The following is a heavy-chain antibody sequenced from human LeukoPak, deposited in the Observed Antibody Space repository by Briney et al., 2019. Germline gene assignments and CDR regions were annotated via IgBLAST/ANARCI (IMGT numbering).Heavy chain of an antibody. CDR3: AREGDSGYVELDS. J-gene: IGHJ4*02. V-gene: IGHV3-21*01. CDR2: ISSSSRYI. Sequence: PGGSLRLSCAASGFTFSSYSMNWVRQTPGKGLEWVSCISSSSRYIYYADSVKGRFTISRGNAKNSLNLQMNSLRAEDTAVYYCAREGDSGYVELDSWGQGTLVTVSS. D-gene: IGHD5-12*01. CDR1: GFTFSSYS.